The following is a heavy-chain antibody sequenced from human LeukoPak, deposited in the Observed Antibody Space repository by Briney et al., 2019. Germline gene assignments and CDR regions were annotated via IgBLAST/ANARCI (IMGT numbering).Heavy chain of an antibody. Sequence: GKSLRLSCAASGFTFNNYAMHWVRQAPGKGLEWVAVVSYDGSNKYYADSVKGRFTISRDKSKNTLYLQMNSLRVDDTAVYYCARDAATVTLLPDFWGQGTLVTVSS. CDR2: VSYDGSNK. D-gene: IGHD4-17*01. CDR1: GFTFNNYA. J-gene: IGHJ4*01. CDR3: ARDAATVTLLPDF. V-gene: IGHV3-30-3*01.